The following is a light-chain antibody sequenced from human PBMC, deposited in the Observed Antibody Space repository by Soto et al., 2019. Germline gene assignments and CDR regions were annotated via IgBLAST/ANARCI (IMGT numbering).Light chain of an antibody. CDR3: KQLISYPSLT. Sequence: DIQLTQSPSFLSASVGDRVTITCRASQGISSYLAWYQQKPGKAPKLLIYAASTLQSGVPSRFSGSGSGTEFTLTITSLQPEDCATYYCKQLISYPSLTFGGGTKVEIK. CDR1: QGISSY. J-gene: IGKJ4*01. CDR2: AAS. V-gene: IGKV1-9*01.